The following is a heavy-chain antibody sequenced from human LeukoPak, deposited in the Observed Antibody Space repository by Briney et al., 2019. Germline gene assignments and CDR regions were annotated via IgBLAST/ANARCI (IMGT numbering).Heavy chain of an antibody. V-gene: IGHV3-53*01. CDR3: ARGDDYVFNY. D-gene: IGHD3-16*01. J-gene: IGHJ4*02. CDR1: GYTVSNSY. CDR2: IHSGGST. Sequence: GGSLRLSCAASGYTVSNSYMSCVRQAPGKGLEWGSVIHSGGSTYYADSVKGRFTISRDNSKNTLYLQMNSLRAEDTAVYYCARGDDYVFNYWGQGTLVTVSS.